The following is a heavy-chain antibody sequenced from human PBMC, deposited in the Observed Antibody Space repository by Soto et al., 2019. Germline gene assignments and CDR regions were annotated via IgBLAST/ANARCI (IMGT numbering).Heavy chain of an antibody. V-gene: IGHV4-39*01. CDR2: DYYSGST. Sequence: PSETLSLTCTVSGGSVSSSSYYWAWIRQPPGKGLEWIGSDYYSGSTNYNPSLKSRVTISVDTSKNQFSLKLSSVTAADTAVYYCARGQAYSSGWYFGAKYYYGMDVWGQGTTVTVSS. CDR3: ARGQAYSSGWYFGAKYYYGMDV. D-gene: IGHD6-19*01. J-gene: IGHJ6*02. CDR1: GGSVSSSSYY.